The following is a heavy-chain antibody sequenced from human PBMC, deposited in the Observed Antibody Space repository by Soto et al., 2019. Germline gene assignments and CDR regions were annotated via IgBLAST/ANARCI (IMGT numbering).Heavy chain of an antibody. Sequence: EVQLLESGGGLVQPGGSLRLSCAASGFTFSSYAMSWVRQAPGKGLEWVSAISGSGGSTYYADSVKGRFTISRDNSKNTLYLQTNSLRAEDTAVYYCAKYLRFLTGLFDYWGQGTLVTVSS. CDR3: AKYLRFLTGLFDY. D-gene: IGHD3-3*01. V-gene: IGHV3-23*01. J-gene: IGHJ4*02. CDR1: GFTFSSYA. CDR2: ISGSGGST.